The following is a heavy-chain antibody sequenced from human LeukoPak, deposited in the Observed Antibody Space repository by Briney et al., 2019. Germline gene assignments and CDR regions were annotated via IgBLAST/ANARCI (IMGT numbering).Heavy chain of an antibody. Sequence: GASVKVSCKASGYTFISCGISWVRQAPGQGLECMGWISTYNGNTNYAQKLQGRVTMTTDTSTSTAYMELRSLRSDDTAVYYCARDSWYYYGSGSYYLELDYWGQGTLVTVSS. J-gene: IGHJ4*02. D-gene: IGHD3-10*01. CDR1: GYTFISCG. V-gene: IGHV1-18*01. CDR3: ARDSWYYYGSGSYYLELDY. CDR2: ISTYNGNT.